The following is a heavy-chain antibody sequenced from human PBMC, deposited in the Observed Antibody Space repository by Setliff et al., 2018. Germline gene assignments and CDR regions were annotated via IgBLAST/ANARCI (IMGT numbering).Heavy chain of an antibody. V-gene: IGHV3-7*01. CDR3: VRDGGEY. CDR2: IKEDGSEK. D-gene: IGHD3-16*01. Sequence: QSGGSLRLSCVASGFTFSRYWMTWVRQAPGKGLEWVANIKEDGSEKYYVDSVKGRFTMSRDNAKNSLYLQMNSLRVEDTAVYYCVRDGGEYWGQGTLVTVSS. J-gene: IGHJ4*02. CDR1: GFTFSRYW.